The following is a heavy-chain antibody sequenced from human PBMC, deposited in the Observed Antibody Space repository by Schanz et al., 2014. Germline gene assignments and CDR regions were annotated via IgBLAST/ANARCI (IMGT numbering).Heavy chain of an antibody. J-gene: IGHJ5*02. V-gene: IGHV3-15*01. CDR1: GFTVSKNY. Sequence: EVQLVESGGGLVQPGGSLRLSCAASGFTVSKNYMNWVRQGPGNRLEWVGRIKSRSDGGTTDYAAPVKGRFIISRDDSRNTLYLQMSGLKTEDTAVYYCSTTPNFYASGTYSWFDPWGQGTRVTVSS. CDR3: STTPNFYASGTYSWFDP. D-gene: IGHD3-10*01. CDR2: IKSRSDGGTT.